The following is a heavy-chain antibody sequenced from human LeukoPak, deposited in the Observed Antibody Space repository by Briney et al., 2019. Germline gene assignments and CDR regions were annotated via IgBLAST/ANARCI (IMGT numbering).Heavy chain of an antibody. V-gene: IGHV4-34*01. CDR2: VNHSGST. CDR1: GGSFSGYY. CDR3: ATSSSSSRYYYYYYMDV. D-gene: IGHD6-6*01. Sequence: PSETLSLTCAVYGGSFSGYYWSWIRQPPGKGLEWIGEVNHSGSTNYNLSLKSRVTISVDTSKNQFSLKLSSVTAADTAVYYCATSSSSSRYYYYYYMDVWGKGTTVTVSS. J-gene: IGHJ6*03.